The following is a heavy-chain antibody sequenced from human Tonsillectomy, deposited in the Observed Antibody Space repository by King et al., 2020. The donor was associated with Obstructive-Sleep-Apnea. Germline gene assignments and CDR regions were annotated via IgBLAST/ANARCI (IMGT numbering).Heavy chain of an antibody. Sequence: QLQESGPGLVKPSGTLSLTCTISGDSISSHYWSWIRQPPGKGLEWVGYVYFSGTTNYNPALKSRVTISVDTSKKEFSLSLRSVTAADTAVYYCASGGYCRGSDCIAFDYRGQGALVTVSS. V-gene: IGHV4-59*11. J-gene: IGHJ4*02. CDR3: ASGGYCRGSDCIAFDY. CDR1: GDSISSHY. CDR2: VYFSGTT. D-gene: IGHD2-15*01.